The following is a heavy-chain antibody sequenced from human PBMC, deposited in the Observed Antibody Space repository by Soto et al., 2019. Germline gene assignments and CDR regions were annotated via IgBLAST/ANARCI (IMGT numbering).Heavy chain of an antibody. CDR1: GGSFSNDY. CDR3: AIDRYFYDSRGYYRTLDS. J-gene: IGHJ5*01. Sequence: QVQLQESGPGLVKPSETLSLSCFISGGSFSNDYWTWIRQSPGKGLEWIGYIFHTGITDYNPSVKSRVTISIDKSRNLFSLILTSGTAADTAVYYCAIDRYFYDSRGYYRTLDSWGQGTLVTVSS. D-gene: IGHD3-22*01. V-gene: IGHV4-59*01. CDR2: IFHTGIT.